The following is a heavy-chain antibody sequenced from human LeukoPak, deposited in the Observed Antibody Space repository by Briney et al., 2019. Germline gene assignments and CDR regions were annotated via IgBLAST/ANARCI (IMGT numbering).Heavy chain of an antibody. CDR2: IYYSGST. V-gene: IGHV4-59*05. CDR1: GFTFSSYSMN. Sequence: GSLRLSCAASGFTFSSYSMNWVRQAPGKGLEWIGSIYYSGSTYYNPSLKSRVTISVDTSKNQFSLKLSSVTAADTAVYYCARDSSAYDDSSGYTFDYWGQGTLVTVSS. J-gene: IGHJ4*02. CDR3: ARDSSAYDDSSGYTFDY. D-gene: IGHD3-22*01.